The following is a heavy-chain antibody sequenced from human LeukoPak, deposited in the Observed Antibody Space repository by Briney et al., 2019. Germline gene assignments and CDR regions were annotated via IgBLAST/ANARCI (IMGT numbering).Heavy chain of an antibody. CDR2: IKSKTDGGTA. V-gene: IGHV3-15*01. Sequence: GGPLRLCCAAAGITFISSWMNWVRQAPGKGLEWVGRIKSKTDGGTAEYAAPVKGRFIISRDDSKNTLYLQMNSLNSDDTGVYYCATAFRGVGFWGQGTLVTVPS. CDR1: GITFISSW. J-gene: IGHJ4*02. CDR3: ATAFRGVGF. D-gene: IGHD3-3*01.